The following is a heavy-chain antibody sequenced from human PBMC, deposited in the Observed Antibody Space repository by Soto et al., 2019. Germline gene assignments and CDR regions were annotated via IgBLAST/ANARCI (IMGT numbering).Heavy chain of an antibody. D-gene: IGHD1-7*01. J-gene: IGHJ3*02. CDR1: GGSFSGYY. Sequence: SETLSLTCALYGGSFSGYYWSLIRQPPGKGLEWIGEINHSGSTNYNPSLKSRVTISVDTSKNQFSLKLSSVTAADTAVYYCARGDRYNWNYDSRAFDIWGQGTMVTVSS. V-gene: IGHV4-34*01. CDR3: ARGDRYNWNYDSRAFDI. CDR2: INHSGST.